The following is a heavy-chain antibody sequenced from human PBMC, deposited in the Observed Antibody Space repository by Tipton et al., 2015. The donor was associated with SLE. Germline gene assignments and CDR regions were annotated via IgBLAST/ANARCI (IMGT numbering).Heavy chain of an antibody. V-gene: IGHV4-34*01. CDR1: GGSSSSFY. CDR2: INHSGTT. Sequence: LRLSCAVYGGSSSSFYWNWVRQPPGKGLEWVGEINHSGTTNYNPSLKSRVTISVDTSKNQFSLKLSSVTAADTAVYYCAVTYYDFWSGYPFDYWGQGTLVTVSS. D-gene: IGHD3-3*01. CDR3: AVTYYDFWSGYPFDY. J-gene: IGHJ4*02.